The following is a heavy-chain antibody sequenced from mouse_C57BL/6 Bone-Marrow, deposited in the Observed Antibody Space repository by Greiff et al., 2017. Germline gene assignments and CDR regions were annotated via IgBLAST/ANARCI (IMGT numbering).Heavy chain of an antibody. V-gene: IGHV1-54*01. CDR1: GYAFTNYL. Sequence: QVQLQQSGAELVRPGTSVKVSCKASGYAFTNYLIEWVKQRPGQGLEWIGVINPGSGGTNYNEKFKGKATLTADKSSSTASMQLSSLTSEDSAVYFCARDGYFDVWGTGTTVTVSS. J-gene: IGHJ1*03. CDR3: ARDGYFDV. CDR2: INPGSGGT.